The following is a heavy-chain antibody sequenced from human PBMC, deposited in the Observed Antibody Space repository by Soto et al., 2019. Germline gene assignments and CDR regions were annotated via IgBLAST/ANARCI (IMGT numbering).Heavy chain of an antibody. J-gene: IGHJ4*02. CDR3: ARHCRRYSSSSAFDY. CDR2: IYYCGST. V-gene: IGHV4-39*01. Sequence: ETLSLTCTVSVGSTSSSSYYWGWIRQPPGQGREWIGCIYYCGSTYNNPSLKSRATISVDASKNEFSLKLSSVTAADTAVYYCARHCRRYSSSSAFDYWGQGTLVTVS. CDR1: VGSTSSSSYY. D-gene: IGHD6-6*01.